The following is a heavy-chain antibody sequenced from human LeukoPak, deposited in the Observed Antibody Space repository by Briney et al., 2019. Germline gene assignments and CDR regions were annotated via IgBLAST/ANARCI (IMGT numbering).Heavy chain of an antibody. V-gene: IGHV4-59*08. CDR2: IYYSGGT. CDR3: ASLGSYWSPFDY. Sequence: SETLSLTCTVSGGSISSYYWSWIRQPPGKGLEWIGYIYYSGGTNYNPSLKSRVTISVDTSKNQFSLKLSSVTAADTAVYYCASLGSYWSPFDYWGQGTLVTVSS. J-gene: IGHJ4*02. CDR1: GGSISSYY. D-gene: IGHD1-26*01.